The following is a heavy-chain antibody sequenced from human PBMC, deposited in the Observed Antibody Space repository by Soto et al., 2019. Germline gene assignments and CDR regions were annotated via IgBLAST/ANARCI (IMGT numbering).Heavy chain of an antibody. V-gene: IGHV1-3*01. D-gene: IGHD3-3*01. CDR3: ARDDPSVSGVVTLHH. CDR2: TNEGSGNT. J-gene: IGHJ1*01. CDR1: GYSFKNYA. Sequence: ASVKVSCKATGYSFKNYAVHWVRQAPGQRLEWMGFTNEGSGNTRFSQKFQGRISITRDTSASTVYLDLRSLTSEDTAIYYCARDDPSVSGVVTLHHWGQGTLVTVYS.